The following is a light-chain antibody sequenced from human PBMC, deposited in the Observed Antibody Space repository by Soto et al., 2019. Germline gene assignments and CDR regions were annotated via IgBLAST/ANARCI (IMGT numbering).Light chain of an antibody. CDR1: LTISSSY. Sequence: EIVLTQSPATLSLSPGERATLSCGASLTISSSYLAWYQQKPGLAPRLLIFDAFSRATGIPDRFSGSGSGTDFTLTISRLEPEDFAVYYCQQYGSSPWTFGQGTKVEIK. J-gene: IGKJ1*01. CDR3: QQYGSSPWT. CDR2: DAF. V-gene: IGKV3D-20*01.